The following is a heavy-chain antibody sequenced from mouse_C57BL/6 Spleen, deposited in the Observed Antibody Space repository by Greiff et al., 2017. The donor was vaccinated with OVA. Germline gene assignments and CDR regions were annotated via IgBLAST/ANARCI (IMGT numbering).Heavy chain of an antibody. D-gene: IGHD2-3*01. CDR2: INPSNGGT. V-gene: IGHV1-53*01. CDR1: GYTFTSYW. Sequence: QVQLQQSGTELVKPGASVKLSCKASGYTFTSYWMHWVKQRPGQGLEWIGNINPSNGGTNYNEKFKSKATLTVDKSSSTAYMQLSSLTSEDSAVYYGARREWLLRAMDYWGQGTSVTVSS. CDR3: ARREWLLRAMDY. J-gene: IGHJ4*01.